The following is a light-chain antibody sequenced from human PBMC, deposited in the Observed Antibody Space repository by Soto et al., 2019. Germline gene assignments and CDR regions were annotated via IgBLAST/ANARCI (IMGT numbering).Light chain of an antibody. CDR2: SNN. V-gene: IGLV1-44*01. CDR1: NSNIGSNV. Sequence: QPVLTQPPSASGTPGQGVTVSCSGSNSNIGSNVVNWYQQLPGTAPKLLIYSNNQRPSGVPDRFSGSKSGTSASLAISGLQSEDEADYYCAAWDDSLNGVVFGGGTKVTVL. CDR3: AAWDDSLNGVV. J-gene: IGLJ2*01.